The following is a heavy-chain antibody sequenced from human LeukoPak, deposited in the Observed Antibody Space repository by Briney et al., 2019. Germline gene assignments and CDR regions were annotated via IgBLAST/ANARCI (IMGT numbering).Heavy chain of an antibody. V-gene: IGHV1-2*02. D-gene: IGHD3-22*01. CDR2: INPNSGGT. Sequence: ASVKVSCKASGYTFTGYYTHWVRQAPGQGLEWMAWINPNSGGTNYAQKFQGRVTMTRDTSISTAYMELSRLRSDDTAVYYCARESNYYDTSDYYQGDAFDIWGQGTMVTVSS. CDR1: GYTFTGYY. J-gene: IGHJ3*02. CDR3: ARESNYYDTSDYYQGDAFDI.